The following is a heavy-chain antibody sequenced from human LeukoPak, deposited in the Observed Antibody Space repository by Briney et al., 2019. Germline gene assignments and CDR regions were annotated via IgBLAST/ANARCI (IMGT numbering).Heavy chain of an antibody. V-gene: IGHV3-15*01. CDR3: TTPVGLTSDY. CDR1: GFTFSNAW. Sequence: GGSLRLSCAASGFTFSNAWMSWVRQAPGKGLEWVGRIKSKSDGGTTDYAAPVKGRFPISREDSKNTLYLQMNSLKTEDTAVYYCTTPVGLTSDYWGQGTLVTVSS. J-gene: IGHJ4*02. D-gene: IGHD4/OR15-4a*01. CDR2: IKSKSDGGTT.